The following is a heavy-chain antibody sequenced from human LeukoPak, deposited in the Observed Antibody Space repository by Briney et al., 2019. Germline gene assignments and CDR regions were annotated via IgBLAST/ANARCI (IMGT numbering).Heavy chain of an antibody. CDR1: GGSISSSSYY. CDR2: IYDSRRT. CDR3: ARSGWSITGTTAHYYYYMDV. D-gene: IGHD1-7*01. Sequence: PSETLSLTCSVSGGSISSSSYYWGWIRQPPGKGLEWIGTIYDSRRTFHSPSLKSRVTISVDTSKNQFSLKLSSVTAADTAVYYCARSGWSITGTTAHYYYYMDVWGKGTTVTVSS. V-gene: IGHV4-39*07. J-gene: IGHJ6*03.